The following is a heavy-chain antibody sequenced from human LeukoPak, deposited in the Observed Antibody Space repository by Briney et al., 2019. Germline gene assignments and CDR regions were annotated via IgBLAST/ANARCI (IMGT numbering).Heavy chain of an antibody. Sequence: GGSLRLSCAASGFTSSSYWMHWVRQVPGKGLVWVSRISGDGTARSYADSVKGRFTISRDDAKNTVDLQMNSLRGEDTAVYYCAKDRIMITFGGVIAHWGQGTLVPVSS. CDR1: GFTSSSYW. D-gene: IGHD3-16*01. CDR3: AKDRIMITFGGVIAH. J-gene: IGHJ5*02. V-gene: IGHV3-74*01. CDR2: ISGDGTAR.